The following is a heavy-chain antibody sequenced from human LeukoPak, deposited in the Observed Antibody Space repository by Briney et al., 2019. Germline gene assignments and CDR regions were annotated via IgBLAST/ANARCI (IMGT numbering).Heavy chain of an antibody. CDR3: AREEREQDAFTYYYDSSGYYHYGHIDY. V-gene: IGHV4-39*02. Sequence: SETLSLTCTVPGGSISSSSYYWGWIRHPPGKAPEWLGSIYYSGSTYYNPSLKSRVTISVDTSKNQFSLKLSSVTAADTAVYYCAREEREQDAFTYYYDSSGYYHYGHIDYWGQGTLVTVSS. D-gene: IGHD3-22*01. CDR2: IYYSGST. CDR1: GGSISSSSYY. J-gene: IGHJ4*02.